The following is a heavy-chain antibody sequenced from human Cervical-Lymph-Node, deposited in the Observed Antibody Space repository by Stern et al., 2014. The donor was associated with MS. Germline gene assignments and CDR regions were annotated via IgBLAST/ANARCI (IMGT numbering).Heavy chain of an antibody. D-gene: IGHD6-19*01. V-gene: IGHV4-59*01. CDR1: GGSISSYF. CDR3: AREAPGGSGWTPFDY. Sequence: QVQLQESGPGLVKPSETLSLTCTVSGGSISSYFWSWIRQSPGRALEWIGYISHSGSTNSHPSLKSRVTISRDTSKNHLSLKLRSVTAADTAVYYCAREAPGGSGWTPFDYWGQGILVTVSS. CDR2: ISHSGST. J-gene: IGHJ4*02.